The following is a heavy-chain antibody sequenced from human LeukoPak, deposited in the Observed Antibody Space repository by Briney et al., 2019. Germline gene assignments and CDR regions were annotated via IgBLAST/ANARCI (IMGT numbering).Heavy chain of an antibody. CDR2: IIPIFGTA. V-gene: IGHV1-69*13. J-gene: IGHJ4*02. Sequence: ASVKVSCKASGGTFSTYAINWVRQAPGQGLEWMGGIIPIFGTANYAQKFQGRVTITADESTSTAYMELSSLRSEDTAVYYCATDLATVINDYWGQGTLVTVSS. CDR1: GGTFSTYA. CDR3: ATDLATVINDY. D-gene: IGHD4-23*01.